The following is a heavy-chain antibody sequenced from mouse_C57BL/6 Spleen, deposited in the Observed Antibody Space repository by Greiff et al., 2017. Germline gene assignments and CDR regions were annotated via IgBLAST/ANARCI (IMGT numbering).Heavy chain of an antibody. CDR2: INPSSGYT. V-gene: IGHV1-7*01. D-gene: IGHD2-4*01. J-gene: IGHJ2*01. CDR3: ASRGYDYDDYCDY. CDR1: GYTFTSYW. Sequence: QVQLKESGAELAKPGASVKLSCKASGYTFTSYWMHWVKQRPGQGLEWIGYINPSSGYTKYNQKFKDKATLTADKSSSTAYMQLSSLTYEDSAVYYCASRGYDYDDYCDYWGQGTTLTVSS.